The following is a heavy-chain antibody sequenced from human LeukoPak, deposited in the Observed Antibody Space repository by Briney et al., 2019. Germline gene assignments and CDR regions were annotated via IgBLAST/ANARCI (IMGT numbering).Heavy chain of an antibody. Sequence: GGSLRLSCAASGFSFSSYGMHWVRQAPGKGLEWVAVISYEGSNKYYADSVKGRFTISRDNSKNTVYLQMNSLRAEDTAVYYCARQYYYDTSGYDAFDIWGQGTMVTVSS. CDR2: ISYEGSNK. V-gene: IGHV3-30*03. D-gene: IGHD3-22*01. J-gene: IGHJ3*02. CDR1: GFSFSSYG. CDR3: ARQYYYDTSGYDAFDI.